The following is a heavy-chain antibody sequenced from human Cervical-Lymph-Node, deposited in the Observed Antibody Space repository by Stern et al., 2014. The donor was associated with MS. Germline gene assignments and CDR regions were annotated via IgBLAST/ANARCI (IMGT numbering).Heavy chain of an antibody. Sequence: EVQLLESGGGLVQPGGSLRLSCAASGFTFSSFSMTWVRQAPGKGLEWVSYISTGSSNIYYADSVKGRFTIFRDHAKNSLCLHINSLRDEDTAVYYCARRSSLDQWGQGTLVTVSS. J-gene: IGHJ4*02. CDR2: ISTGSSNI. CDR1: GFTFSSFS. V-gene: IGHV3-48*02. CDR3: ARRSSLDQ.